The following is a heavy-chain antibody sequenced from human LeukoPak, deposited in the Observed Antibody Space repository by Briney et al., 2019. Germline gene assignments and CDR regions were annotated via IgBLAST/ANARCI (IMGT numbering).Heavy chain of an antibody. CDR1: GFTFSSYS. J-gene: IGHJ4*02. CDR3: ARDYGGYVFNGLGY. V-gene: IGHV3-21*01. CDR2: ISSSSSYI. D-gene: IGHD4-17*01. Sequence: GGSLRLSCAASGFTFSSYSMNWVRQAPGKGLEWVSSISSSSSYIYYADSVKGRFTISRDNAKNSLYLQMNSLRAEDTAVYYCARDYGGYVFNGLGYWGQGTLVTVSS.